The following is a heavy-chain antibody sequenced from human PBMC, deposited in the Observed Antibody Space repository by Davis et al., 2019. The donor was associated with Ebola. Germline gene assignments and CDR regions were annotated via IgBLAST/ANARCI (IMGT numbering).Heavy chain of an antibody. CDR1: GGSVSSGSYY. V-gene: IGHV4-61*01. CDR3: ARDRGGGYSYGYSHGMDV. Sequence: PSETLSLTCTVSGGSVSSGSYYWSWIRQPPGKGLEWIGYIYYSGSTNYNPSLKSRVTISVDTSKNQFSLKLSSVTAADTAVYYWARDRGGGYSYGYSHGMDVWGQGTTVTVSS. CDR2: IYYSGST. J-gene: IGHJ6*02. D-gene: IGHD5-18*01.